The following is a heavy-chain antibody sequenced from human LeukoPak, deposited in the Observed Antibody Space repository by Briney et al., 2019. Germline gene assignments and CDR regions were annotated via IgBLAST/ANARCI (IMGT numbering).Heavy chain of an antibody. J-gene: IGHJ4*02. Sequence: VASVKVSCKASGYTFTGYYMHLVRPAPGQGLEWMGWINPNSGGTNYAQKFQGRVTMTRDTSISTAYMELSRLRSDDTAVYYCARDPPDTAMVRGPNDYWGQGTLVTVSS. CDR2: INPNSGGT. CDR1: GYTFTGYY. V-gene: IGHV1-2*02. CDR3: ARDPPDTAMVRGPNDY. D-gene: IGHD5-18*01.